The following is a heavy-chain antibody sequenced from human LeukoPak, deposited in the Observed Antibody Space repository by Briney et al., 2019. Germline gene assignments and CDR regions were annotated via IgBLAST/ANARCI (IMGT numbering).Heavy chain of an antibody. CDR1: GYTFTSYY. D-gene: IGHD1-7*01. J-gene: IGHJ4*02. CDR3: ARAPSTGTTLYYFDY. CDR2: INPSGGST. V-gene: IGHV1-46*01. Sequence: RASVKVSCKASGYTFTSYYMHWVRQAPGQGLEWMGIINPSGGSTSYAQKFQGRVTMTRDTSTSTVYMELSSLRSEDTAVYYCARAPSTGTTLYYFDYWGQGTLVTVSS.